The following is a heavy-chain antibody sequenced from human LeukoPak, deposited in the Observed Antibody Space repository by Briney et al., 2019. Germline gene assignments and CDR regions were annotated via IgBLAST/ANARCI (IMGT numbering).Heavy chain of an antibody. Sequence: GSLRLSCVASGFTSGNYWMHWVRQAPGKGPEWVSRIDDDGTDTHYAVSVKGRFTISRDNAKNTLYLQMNSLRGENTAVYYCARGMLSSAGYHWYYYMDVWGKGAMVTVSS. J-gene: IGHJ6*03. CDR2: IDDDGTDT. V-gene: IGHV3-74*01. CDR1: GFTSGNYW. CDR3: ARGMLSSAGYHWYYYMDV. D-gene: IGHD3-3*01.